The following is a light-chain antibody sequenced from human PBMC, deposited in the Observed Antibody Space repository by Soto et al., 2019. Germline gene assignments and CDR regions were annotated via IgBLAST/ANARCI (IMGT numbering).Light chain of an antibody. CDR2: DAS. CDR3: QQRSNRPSGYT. CDR1: QSVSSY. Sequence: EIVLTQSPATLSSSPGERATLSCRASQSVSSYLAWYQQKPGQAPRLLIYDASTMATGIPARFSGSGSGTDITLTISSREPEDFAVYYCQQRSNRPSGYTFGRGTKLEIK. V-gene: IGKV3-11*01. J-gene: IGKJ2*01.